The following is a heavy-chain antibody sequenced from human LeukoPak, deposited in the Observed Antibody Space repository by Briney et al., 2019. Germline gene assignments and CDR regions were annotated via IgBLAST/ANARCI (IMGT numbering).Heavy chain of an antibody. V-gene: IGHV4-61*01. Sequence: SETLSLTCTVSGGSISSSSYYWGWIRQPPGKWLGWIGYIYYSGSTNYNPSLKSRVTISVDTSKNQFSLKLSYVTAADTAVYYCARESGGNSIDYWGQGTLVTVPS. D-gene: IGHD4-23*01. CDR1: GGSISSSSYY. J-gene: IGHJ4*02. CDR2: IYYSGST. CDR3: ARESGGNSIDY.